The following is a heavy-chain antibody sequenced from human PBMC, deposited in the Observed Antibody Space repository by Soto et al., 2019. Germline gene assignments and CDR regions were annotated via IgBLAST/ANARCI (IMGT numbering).Heavy chain of an antibody. Sequence: PGGSLRLSCAASGFTFSSHARSWVRQAPGKGLEWVSAISGSGGSTYYADSVKGRFTISRDNSKNTLYLQMNSLRAEDTAVYYCAKTLLSGKQLIGFFFDYWGQGTLVNVSS. CDR2: ISGSGGST. CDR1: GFTFSSHA. V-gene: IGHV3-23*01. D-gene: IGHD6-13*01. J-gene: IGHJ4*02. CDR3: AKTLLSGKQLIGFFFDY.